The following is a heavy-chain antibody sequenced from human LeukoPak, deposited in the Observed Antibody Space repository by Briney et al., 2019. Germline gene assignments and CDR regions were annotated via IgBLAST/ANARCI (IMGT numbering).Heavy chain of an antibody. J-gene: IGHJ4*02. Sequence: GGSLRLSCAASGFSFTNAWMSWVRQAPGKGLEWVGRIKSKADGETTDYAAPVKGRFTMSRDDSKATLYLQMNSLKAEDTAVYYCTTDLGITMIRGVIVSWGQGTLVTVSS. CDR2: IKSKADGETT. D-gene: IGHD3-10*01. CDR1: GFSFTNAW. V-gene: IGHV3-15*01. CDR3: TTDLGITMIRGVIVS.